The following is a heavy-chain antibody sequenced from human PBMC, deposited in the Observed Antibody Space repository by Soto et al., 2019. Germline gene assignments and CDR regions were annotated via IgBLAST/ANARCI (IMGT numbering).Heavy chain of an antibody. CDR1: GFTLRNYD. V-gene: IGHV3-13*05. CDR2: ISAAGDP. J-gene: IGHJ6*02. CDR3: ARTDRDFYGLDV. Sequence: EVQLVESGGGLVQPGGSLRLSCEASGFTLRNYDMHWVHQGTGKGLEWVSGISAAGDPDYADSVEGRFTISRENAQNSFFLQMNSLRVGDTAVYYCARTDRDFYGLDVWGQGTTVIVSS.